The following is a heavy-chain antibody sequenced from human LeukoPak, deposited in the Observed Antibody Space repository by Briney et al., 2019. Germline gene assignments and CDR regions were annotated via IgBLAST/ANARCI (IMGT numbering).Heavy chain of an antibody. Sequence: ASVKVSCKASGYTFTSYHMHWVRQAPGQGLEWMGIINPSGGSTSYAQKFQGRVTMTRDTSTSTVYMELSSLRSEDTAVYYCARDQNPPGAMDVWGQGTTVTVSS. J-gene: IGHJ6*02. V-gene: IGHV1-46*01. CDR1: GYTFTSYH. CDR3: ARDQNPPGAMDV. CDR2: INPSGGST.